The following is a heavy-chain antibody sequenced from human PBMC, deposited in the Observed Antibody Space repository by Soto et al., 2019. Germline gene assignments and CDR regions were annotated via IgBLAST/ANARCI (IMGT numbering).Heavy chain of an antibody. D-gene: IGHD1-1*01. V-gene: IGHV4-34*01. Sequence: QVQLQQWGAGLLKPSETLSLTCAVFGGSVNSGNYYWSWIRQPPGKGLEWIGEMSHSGGTHFNPSLMSRVTISVDTSKNQFSPKMSSVTAADTALYYCTRVERGTATTVVDAFDIWGPGTMVTGSS. CDR1: GGSVNSGNYY. CDR3: TRVERGTATTVVDAFDI. CDR2: MSHSGGT. J-gene: IGHJ3*02.